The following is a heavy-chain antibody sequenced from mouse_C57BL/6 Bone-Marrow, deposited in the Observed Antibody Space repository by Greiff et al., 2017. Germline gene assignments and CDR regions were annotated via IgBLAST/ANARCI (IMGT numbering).Heavy chain of an antibody. CDR3: AREDYDGTGYAMDY. J-gene: IGHJ4*01. D-gene: IGHD2-4*01. V-gene: IGHV1-81*01. CDR2: IYPRSGNT. CDR1: GYTFTSYG. Sequence: VKLMESGAELARPGASVKLSCKASGYTFTSYGISWVKQRTGQGLEWIGEIYPRSGNTYYNEKFKGKATLTADKSSSTAYMELRSLTSEDSAVYFCAREDYDGTGYAMDYWGQGTSVTVSS.